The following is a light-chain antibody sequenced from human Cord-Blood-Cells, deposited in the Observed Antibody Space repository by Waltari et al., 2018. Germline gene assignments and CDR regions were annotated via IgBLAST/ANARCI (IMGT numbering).Light chain of an antibody. V-gene: IGLV2-23*01. J-gene: IGLJ3*02. CDR2: GGR. CDR1: SSDVGSYNL. Sequence: LTQPASVSGSPGQSITISCTGTSSDVGSYNLVSCYQQHPGKAPKLMIYGGRKRPSGVSNRFSGSKSGNTASLTISGLQAEDEADYYCCSYAGSSTWVFGGGTKLTVL. CDR3: CSYAGSSTWV.